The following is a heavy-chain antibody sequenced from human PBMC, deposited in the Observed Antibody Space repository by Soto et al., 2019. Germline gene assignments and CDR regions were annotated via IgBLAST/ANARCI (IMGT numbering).Heavy chain of an antibody. Sequence: QVQLVESGGGLVKPGGSLRLSCAASRFTFSDYYMSWIRQAPGKGLEWVSYISGSGNTIYHADSVKGRFTISRDNAKNSLYLQMNSLRVEDTALYYCAAYSRGDSPHWGQGTLVTVSS. J-gene: IGHJ4*02. CDR1: RFTFSDYY. CDR3: AAYSRGDSPH. CDR2: ISGSGNTI. V-gene: IGHV3-11*01. D-gene: IGHD2-21*01.